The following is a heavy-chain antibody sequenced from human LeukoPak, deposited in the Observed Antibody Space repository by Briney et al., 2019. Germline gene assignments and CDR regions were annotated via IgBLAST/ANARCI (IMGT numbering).Heavy chain of an antibody. Sequence: SDPTLVRPTQTLTVTCTFSGFSLTTPTVGVAWIRQPPGKALEWLAVVYWDDDRRYSPSLRSRLTITKDTSKNQVVLTMTNMDPVDTGTYYCAHIMITYGGVTAQDAFDVWGQGAMVTV. J-gene: IGHJ3*01. V-gene: IGHV2-5*02. CDR2: VYWDDDR. CDR1: GFSLTTPTVG. D-gene: IGHD3-16*01. CDR3: AHIMITYGGVTAQDAFDV.